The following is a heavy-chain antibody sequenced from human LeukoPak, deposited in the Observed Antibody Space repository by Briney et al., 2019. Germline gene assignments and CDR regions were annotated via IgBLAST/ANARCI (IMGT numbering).Heavy chain of an antibody. D-gene: IGHD3-10*01. CDR2: ISSSSSYI. J-gene: IGHJ4*02. CDR1: GFTSSSYG. Sequence: GGSLRLSCAASGFTSSSYGMSWVRQAPGKGLEWVSFISSSSSYIYYADSVKGRFTISRDNAKNSLYLQMNSLRAEDTAVYYCARGEYGSGSYHIDYWGQGTLVTVSS. V-gene: IGHV3-21*01. CDR3: ARGEYGSGSYHIDY.